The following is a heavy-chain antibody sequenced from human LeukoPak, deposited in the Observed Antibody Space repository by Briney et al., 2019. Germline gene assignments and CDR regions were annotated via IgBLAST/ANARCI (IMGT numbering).Heavy chain of an antibody. CDR2: ISSSSSYI. Sequence: GGSLRLSCAASGFTFSSYSMNWVRQAPGKGLEWVSSISSSSSYIYYADSVKGRFTISRDNAKNSLHLQMNSLRAEDTAVYYCARIYDSSGCFDYWGQGTLVTVSS. D-gene: IGHD3-22*01. CDR3: ARIYDSSGCFDY. J-gene: IGHJ4*02. V-gene: IGHV3-21*01. CDR1: GFTFSSYS.